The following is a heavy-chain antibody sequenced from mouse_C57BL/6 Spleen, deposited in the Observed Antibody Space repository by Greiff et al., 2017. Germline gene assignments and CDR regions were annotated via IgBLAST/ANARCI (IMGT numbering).Heavy chain of an antibody. CDR2: IYPGDGDT. CDR3: ARGFITTVVAPDY. Sequence: DQLQQSGAELVKPGASVKISCKASGYAFSSYWMNWVKQRPGKGLEWIGQIYPGDGDTNYNGKFKGKATLTADKSSSTAYMQLSSLTSEDSAVXFCARGFITTVVAPDYWGQGTTLTVSS. J-gene: IGHJ2*01. D-gene: IGHD1-1*01. CDR1: GYAFSSYW. V-gene: IGHV1-80*01.